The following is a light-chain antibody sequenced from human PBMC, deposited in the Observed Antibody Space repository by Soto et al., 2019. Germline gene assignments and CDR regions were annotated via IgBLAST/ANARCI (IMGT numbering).Light chain of an antibody. CDR1: QSVSSTF. CDR3: KQFDSSVT. Sequence: EIVLTQSPGSLSLSPGERATLSCRASQSVSSTFFAWYQQRPGQAPRLLTYGTSSRATGIPERFSGSGSGTDFTLAISRVEPEDFAVYYCKQFDSSVTFGQATKVEIK. V-gene: IGKV3-20*01. J-gene: IGKJ1*01. CDR2: GTS.